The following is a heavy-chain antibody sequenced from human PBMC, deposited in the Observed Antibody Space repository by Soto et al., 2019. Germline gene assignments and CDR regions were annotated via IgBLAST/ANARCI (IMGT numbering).Heavy chain of an antibody. CDR2: ISYDGSNK. J-gene: IGHJ6*02. D-gene: IGHD3-9*01. CDR3: ARDRLVLRYFYWSYYYYGMDG. Sequence: QVQLVESGGGVVQPGRSLRLSCAASGFTFSSYAMHWFRQAPGQGLEWVAVISYDGSNKYYADSVKGRFTISRDKSKNTLELQMNSLRAEDSAVYFCARDRLVLRYFYWSYYYYGMDGWGQETTVTVSS. CDR1: GFTFSSYA. V-gene: IGHV3-30-3*01.